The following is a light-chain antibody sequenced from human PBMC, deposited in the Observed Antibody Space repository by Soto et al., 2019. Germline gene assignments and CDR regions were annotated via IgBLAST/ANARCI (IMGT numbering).Light chain of an antibody. CDR2: RNN. CDR3: AAWDDSLSGWV. Sequence: QSVLTQPPSASGTPGQRVTISCSGSSSNIGSNYVYWYQQLPGTAPKLLIYRNNQRPSGVPDRCSGSKFGTSASLAISGLRYEDEADYYCAAWDDSLSGWVFGGGTKVTVL. V-gene: IGLV1-47*01. CDR1: SSNIGSNY. J-gene: IGLJ3*02.